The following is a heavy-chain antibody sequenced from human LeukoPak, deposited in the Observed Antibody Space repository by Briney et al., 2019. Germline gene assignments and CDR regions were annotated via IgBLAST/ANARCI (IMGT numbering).Heavy chain of an antibody. CDR2: ISAYNGNT. V-gene: IGHV1-18*01. CDR3: ARVQGEVDDYGDYSPSDSGMDV. D-gene: IGHD4-17*01. J-gene: IGHJ6*02. Sequence: GASVKVSCKASGYTFTSYGISWVRQAPGQGLEWMGWISAYNGNTNYVQKLQGRVTMTTDTSTSTAYMELRSLRSDDTAVYYCARVQGEVDDYGDYSPSDSGMDVWGQGTTVTVSS. CDR1: GYTFTSYG.